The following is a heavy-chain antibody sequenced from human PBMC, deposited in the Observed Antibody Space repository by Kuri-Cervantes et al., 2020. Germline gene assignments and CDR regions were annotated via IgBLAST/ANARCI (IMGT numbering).Heavy chain of an antibody. J-gene: IGHJ6*02. CDR1: GFTFSNAW. Sequence: LSLTCAASGFTFSNAWMSWVRQAPGKGLEWVGRIKSKTDGGTTDYAAPVKGRFTISRDDSKNTLYLQMNSLRAEDTAVYYCAKDFSEDYGSGAYYYYYGMDVWGQGTTVTVSS. V-gene: IGHV3-15*01. D-gene: IGHD3-10*01. CDR2: IKSKTDGGTT. CDR3: AKDFSEDYGSGAYYYYYGMDV.